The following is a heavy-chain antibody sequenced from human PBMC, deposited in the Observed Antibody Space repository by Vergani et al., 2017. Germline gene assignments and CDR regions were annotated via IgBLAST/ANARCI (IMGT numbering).Heavy chain of an antibody. D-gene: IGHD2-21*02. CDR2: ISGSGGST. V-gene: IGHV3-23*01. CDR1: QFTFHIYA. J-gene: IGHJ4*02. Sequence: EVQLLESGGGLVQPGGSLRLSCAASQFTFHIYAMTWFRQAPGKGLEWVSAISGSGGSTYYADSVKGRFTVSRDNSKDILYLQMDSLRSEDTALYYCAKYLRDSTDGLPDSWGPGTLVIVSS. CDR3: AKYLRDSTDGLPDS.